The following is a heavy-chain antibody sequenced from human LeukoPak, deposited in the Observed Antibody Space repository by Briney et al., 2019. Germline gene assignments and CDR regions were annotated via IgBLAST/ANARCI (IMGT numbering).Heavy chain of an antibody. D-gene: IGHD3-10*01. V-gene: IGHV3-53*01. Sequence: PGGSLRLSCAASGFTVSSNYMSWVRQAPGKGLEWVSVIYSGGSTYYADSVKGRFTISRDNSKNTLYLQMNSLRAEDTAVYYCARARYGSGRQYYFDYWGQGTLVTVSS. CDR1: GFTVSSNY. CDR2: IYSGGST. CDR3: ARARYGSGRQYYFDY. J-gene: IGHJ4*02.